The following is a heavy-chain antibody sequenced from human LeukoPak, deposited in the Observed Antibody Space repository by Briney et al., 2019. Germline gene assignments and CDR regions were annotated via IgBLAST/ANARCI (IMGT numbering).Heavy chain of an antibody. CDR3: AATIFDWFDP. V-gene: IGHV1-46*01. CDR2: INPSGGST. D-gene: IGHD3-3*01. J-gene: IGHJ5*02. Sequence: ASAKVSCKASGYTFTSYYMHWVRQAPGQGLEWMGIINPSGGSTSYAQKFQGRVTMTEDTSTDTAYMELSSLRSEDTAVYYCAATIFDWFDPWGQGTLVTVSS. CDR1: GYTFTSYY.